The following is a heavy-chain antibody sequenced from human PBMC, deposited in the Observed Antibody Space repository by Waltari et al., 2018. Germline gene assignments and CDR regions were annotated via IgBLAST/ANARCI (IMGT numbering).Heavy chain of an antibody. D-gene: IGHD5-12*01. CDR2: VIPIFGTS. CDR1: GATFSSLS. J-gene: IGHJ4*02. Sequence: QVHLIQSGAEVKKPGSSVKVSCKASGATFSSLSLSWVRQAPGQGLQWMGGVIPIFGTSTYPQKFQGRVTITADESTSTSYLQLSSLTSEDTAVYYCATDLGGYQKYYFDNWGQGTLVTVSS. CDR3: ATDLGGYQKYYFDN. V-gene: IGHV1-69*01.